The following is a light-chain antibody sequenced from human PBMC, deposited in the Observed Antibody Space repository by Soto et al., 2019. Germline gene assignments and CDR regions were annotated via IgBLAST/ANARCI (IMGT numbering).Light chain of an antibody. J-gene: IGKJ4*01. CDR1: QSISSW. CDR3: QKYNSAPLT. Sequence: DIHMTQSPSTLPASVGDRVTITCRASQSISSWLAWYQQKPGKAPKLLIYDASSLESGVPSRFSGSGSGTEFTLTISSLQPDDFATYYCQKYNSAPLTFGGGTKVDIK. V-gene: IGKV1-5*01. CDR2: DAS.